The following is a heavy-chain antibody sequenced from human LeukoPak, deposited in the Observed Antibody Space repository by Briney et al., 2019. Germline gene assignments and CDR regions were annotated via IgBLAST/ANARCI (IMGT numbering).Heavy chain of an antibody. CDR3: ASSVDTAMV. J-gene: IGHJ4*02. D-gene: IGHD5-18*01. CDR2: IYYSGST. CDR1: GGSISSSSYY. Sequence: SETLSLTCTVSGGSISSSSYYWGWIRQPPGKGLEWIGSIYYSGSTYYNPSLKSRVTISVDTSKNQFSLKLSSVTAADTAVYYCASSVDTAMVWDQGTLVTVSS. V-gene: IGHV4-39*01.